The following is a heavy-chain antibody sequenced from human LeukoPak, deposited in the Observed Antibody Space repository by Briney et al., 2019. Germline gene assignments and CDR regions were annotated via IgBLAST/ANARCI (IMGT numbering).Heavy chain of an antibody. CDR2: INWNGGST. J-gene: IGHJ4*02. CDR3: ARVGPWGVVVPAARFDY. D-gene: IGHD2-2*01. CDR1: GFTFDDYG. V-gene: IGHV3-20*04. Sequence: RPGGSLRLSCAASGFTFDDYGMSWVRQAPGKGLGWVSGINWNGGSTGYADSVKGRFTISRDNAKNSLYLQMNSLRAEDTALYYCARVGPWGVVVPAARFDYWGQGTLVTVSS.